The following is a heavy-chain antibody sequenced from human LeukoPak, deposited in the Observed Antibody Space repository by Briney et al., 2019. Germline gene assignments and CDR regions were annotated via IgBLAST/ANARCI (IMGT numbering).Heavy chain of an antibody. CDR1: GFTFSSYW. V-gene: IGHV3-7*01. J-gene: IGHJ4*02. CDR3: VRALAAGSY. CDR2: IKQDGSEK. D-gene: IGHD6-13*01. Sequence: GGSLRLSCAASGFTFSSYWMNWVRQSPGKGLEWVANIKQDGSEKYYVDSVRGRFTISRDNAKNSLYLQMNSLRAEDTAVYYCVRALAAGSYWGRGALVTVSS.